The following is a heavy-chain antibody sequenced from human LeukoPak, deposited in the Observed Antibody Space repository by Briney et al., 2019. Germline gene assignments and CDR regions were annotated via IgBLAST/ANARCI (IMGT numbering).Heavy chain of an antibody. CDR1: GGSISSSSYY. Sequence: SETLSLTCTVSGGSISSSSYYWGWIRQPPGKGLEWIGSIYYSGSTYYNPSLKSRVTISVDTSKNQFSLKLSSVTAADTAVYYCASLHLSTWYFDLWGRGTLVTVSS. V-gene: IGHV4-39*07. CDR3: ASLHLSTWYFDL. D-gene: IGHD2/OR15-2a*01. CDR2: IYYSGST. J-gene: IGHJ2*01.